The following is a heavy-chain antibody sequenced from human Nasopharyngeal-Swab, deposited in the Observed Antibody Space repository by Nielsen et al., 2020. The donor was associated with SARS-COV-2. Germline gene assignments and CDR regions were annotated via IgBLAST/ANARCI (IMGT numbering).Heavy chain of an antibody. J-gene: IGHJ6*02. V-gene: IGHV1-18*01. Sequence: WVRQAPGQGLEWMGWMNPNSGNTDYAQKLQGRVTMTTDTSTSTAYMELRSLRSDDTAVYYCARDGCSGGSCYSSIGPYYYYYGMDVWGQGTTVTVSS. CDR2: MNPNSGNT. D-gene: IGHD2-15*01. CDR3: ARDGCSGGSCYSSIGPYYYYYGMDV.